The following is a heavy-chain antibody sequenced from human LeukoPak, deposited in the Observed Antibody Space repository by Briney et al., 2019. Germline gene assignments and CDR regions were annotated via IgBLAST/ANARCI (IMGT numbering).Heavy chain of an antibody. Sequence: GGSLRLSCSASGFTFSRYAMHWARQAPGKGLEYVSAISSSGGSTYYADSVKGRFTISRDNSKDTLYLQMSNLRAEDTTVYYCVKSAGFDWLSPLDAFDIWGQGTMVTVSS. V-gene: IGHV3-64D*06. D-gene: IGHD3-9*01. J-gene: IGHJ3*02. CDR2: ISSSGGST. CDR1: GFTFSRYA. CDR3: VKSAGFDWLSPLDAFDI.